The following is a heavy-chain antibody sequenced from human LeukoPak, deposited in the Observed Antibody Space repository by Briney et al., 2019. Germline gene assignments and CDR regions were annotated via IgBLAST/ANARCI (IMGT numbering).Heavy chain of an antibody. V-gene: IGHV4-38-2*01. D-gene: IGHD3-10*01. J-gene: IGHJ5*02. CDR3: ARAPYGELLFGWFDP. CDR2: IYRSGST. CDR1: GYSISSGYY. Sequence: SETLSLTCAVSGYSISSGYYWGWIRQPPGKGLEWIGSIYRSGSTYYNPSLKSRVTISVDTSKNQFSLKLSSVTAADTAVYYCARAPYGELLFGWFDPWGQGTLVTVSS.